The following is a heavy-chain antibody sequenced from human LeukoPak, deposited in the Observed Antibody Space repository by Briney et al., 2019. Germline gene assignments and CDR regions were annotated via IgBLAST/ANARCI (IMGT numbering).Heavy chain of an antibody. J-gene: IGHJ4*02. CDR3: ARDFRYLGIAAAGSNY. CDR2: INPNSGDT. V-gene: IGHV1-2*02. CDR1: GYTFTGHY. D-gene: IGHD6-13*01. Sequence: ASVKVSCKASGYTFTGHYMHWARQAPGHGLEWMGWINPNSGDTNFAQKFQGRVTMTRDTSISTAYMELSSLRSDDTAVYYCARDFRYLGIAAAGSNYWGQGTLVTVSS.